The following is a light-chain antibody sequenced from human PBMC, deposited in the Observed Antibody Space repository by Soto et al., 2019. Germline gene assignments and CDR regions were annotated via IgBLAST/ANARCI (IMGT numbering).Light chain of an antibody. CDR1: QSVSSSY. CDR3: QQYGSSTET. Sequence: EIVLTQSPGTLSLSPGERATFSCRASQSVSSSYLAWYQQKPGQAPRLLIYDASSRATGIPDRFSGSGSGTDFTLTISRLEPEDFAVYYCQQYGSSTETFGQGTKV. V-gene: IGKV3-20*01. J-gene: IGKJ1*01. CDR2: DAS.